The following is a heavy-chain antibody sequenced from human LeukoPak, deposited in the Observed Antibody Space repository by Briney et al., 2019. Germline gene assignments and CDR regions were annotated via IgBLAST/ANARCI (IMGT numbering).Heavy chain of an antibody. CDR1: GFTFSDYY. CDR3: ATIGDVVVPAADY. V-gene: IGHV3-11*01. Sequence: GGSLRLSCAASGFTFSDYYMSWIRQAPGKGLEWVSYISSSGSTIYYADSVKGRFTISRDNAKNSLYLQMNSLRAEDTAVYYCATIGDVVVPAADYWGQGTLVTVSS. D-gene: IGHD2-2*01. CDR2: ISSSGSTI. J-gene: IGHJ4*02.